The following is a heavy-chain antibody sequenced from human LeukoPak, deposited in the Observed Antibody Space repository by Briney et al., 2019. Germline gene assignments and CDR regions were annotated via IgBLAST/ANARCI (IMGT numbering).Heavy chain of an antibody. CDR3: ARGSRYKPDFFDD. CDR2: VYDNGNS. J-gene: IGHJ4*02. Sequence: PSETLSLTCSVSGGSMRHSYWTWIRQTPEKGLEWIGYVYDNGNSNSRSSLRSRVSMSVDTSKNEFSLKLSSVTAADMAVYFCARGSRYKPDFFDDWGLGTPVTVSS. V-gene: IGHV4-59*01. CDR1: GGSMRHSY. D-gene: IGHD3-3*01.